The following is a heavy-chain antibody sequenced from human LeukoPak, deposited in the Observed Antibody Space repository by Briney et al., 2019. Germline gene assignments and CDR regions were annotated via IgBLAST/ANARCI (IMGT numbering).Heavy chain of an antibody. CDR3: ARARGRAAAGPFDY. CDR2: IYYSGTT. Sequence: SETLSLTCTVSGGSISSYYWSWVRQPPGKGLEWVGYIYYSGTTNYNPSLKSRVTISVDTSTHQFSLKLSSVTAADTAVYYCARARGRAAAGPFDYWGQGTLVTVSS. CDR1: GGSISSYY. D-gene: IGHD6-13*01. J-gene: IGHJ4*02. V-gene: IGHV4-59*01.